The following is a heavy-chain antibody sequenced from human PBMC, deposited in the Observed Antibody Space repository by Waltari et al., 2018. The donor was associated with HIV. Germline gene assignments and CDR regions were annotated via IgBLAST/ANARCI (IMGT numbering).Heavy chain of an antibody. Sequence: QVQLVQSGAEVKKPGASVKVSCKASGYTFTGYYMHWVRQAPGQGLEWMGWINPNSGGTNYAQKFQGWVTRTRDTSISTAYMELSRLRSDDTAVYYCARNGILTGYYIYYYGMDVWGQGTTVTVSS. D-gene: IGHD3-9*01. J-gene: IGHJ6*02. CDR2: INPNSGGT. CDR3: ARNGILTGYYIYYYGMDV. V-gene: IGHV1-2*04. CDR1: GYTFTGYY.